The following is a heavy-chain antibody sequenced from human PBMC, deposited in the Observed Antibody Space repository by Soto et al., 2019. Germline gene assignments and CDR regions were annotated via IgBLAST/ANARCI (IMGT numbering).Heavy chain of an antibody. Sequence: ASVKVSCKASGYTFTGYYMHCVRQAPGQGLEWMGWINPNSGGTNYAQKFQGRVTMTRDTSISTAYMELSRLRSDDTAVYYCARSTFWSGYYTGQYYYYYGMDVWGQGTTVTVSS. CDR2: INPNSGGT. CDR3: ARSTFWSGYYTGQYYYYYGMDV. J-gene: IGHJ6*02. D-gene: IGHD3-3*01. CDR1: GYTFTGYY. V-gene: IGHV1-2*02.